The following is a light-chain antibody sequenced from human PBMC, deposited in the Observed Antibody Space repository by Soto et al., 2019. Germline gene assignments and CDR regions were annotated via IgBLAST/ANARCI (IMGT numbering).Light chain of an antibody. Sequence: DIVMTQSPGTLSLASGERATPSCMTSQSISGTYLAWYQQKPGQAPRLLIYSESTRATGIPDRFSGSGSGTDLTLTISRLEPEDFAVYYCQHYGTSPSTFGRGTKVDIK. CDR1: QSISGTY. CDR3: QHYGTSPST. J-gene: IGKJ1*01. V-gene: IGKV3-20*01. CDR2: SES.